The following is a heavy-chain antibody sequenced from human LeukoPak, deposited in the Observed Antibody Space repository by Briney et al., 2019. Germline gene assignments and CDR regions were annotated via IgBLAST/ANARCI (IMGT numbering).Heavy chain of an antibody. V-gene: IGHV3-23*01. J-gene: IGHJ4*02. CDR1: GFTFSSYA. D-gene: IGHD2-2*01. CDR2: ISGSGGST. CDR3: ARRYRYQLLNSHFDY. Sequence: GGSLRLSCAASGFTFSSYAMSWVRQAPGKGLEWVSAISGSGGSTYYADSVKGRFTISRDNSKNTLYLQMNSLRAEDTAVYYRARRYRYQLLNSHFDYWGQGTLVTVSS.